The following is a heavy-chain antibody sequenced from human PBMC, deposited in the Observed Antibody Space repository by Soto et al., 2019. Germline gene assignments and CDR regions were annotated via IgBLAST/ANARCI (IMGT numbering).Heavy chain of an antibody. J-gene: IGHJ5*02. CDR3: ARGPSCSGGSCYSRDLDTVFDP. CDR1: GFTFSSYS. V-gene: IGHV3-21*01. Sequence: GGSLRLSCAASGFTFSSYSMNWVRQAPGKGLEWVSSISSSSSYIYYADSVKGRFTISRDNAKNSLYLQMNSLRAEDTAVYYCARGPSCSGGSCYSRDLDTVFDPWGQGTLVTVSS. CDR2: ISSSSSYI. D-gene: IGHD2-15*01.